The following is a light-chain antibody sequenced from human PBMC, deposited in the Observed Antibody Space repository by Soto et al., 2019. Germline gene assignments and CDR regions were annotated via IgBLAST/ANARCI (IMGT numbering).Light chain of an antibody. V-gene: IGLV1-40*01. CDR1: SSNIGAGYD. CDR2: GTT. Sequence: QSVVTQPPSVSGAPGQRVTISCTGSSSNIGAGYDVPWYQQVPGKAPKLIIYGTTKRPSGVPDRFYGSKSGTSASLAITGLQAEDAADYYGQYYDGTLSGSYVFGIGTKLTVL. CDR3: QYYDGTLSGSYV. J-gene: IGLJ1*01.